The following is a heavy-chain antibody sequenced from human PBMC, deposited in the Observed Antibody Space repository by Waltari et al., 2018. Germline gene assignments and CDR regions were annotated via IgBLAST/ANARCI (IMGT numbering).Heavy chain of an antibody. V-gene: IGHV4-39*07. CDR1: GGSISSSSYY. Sequence: QLQLQESGPGLVKPSETLSPTCTVSGGSISSSSYYWGWIRQPPGKGLEWIGSIYYSGSTYNNPSLKSRVTRSVETSKNQFSLKLSSVTAADTAVYYWARDPEFNSGYLIDYWGQGTLVTVSS. J-gene: IGHJ4*02. D-gene: IGHD5-12*01. CDR2: IYYSGST. CDR3: ARDPEFNSGYLIDY.